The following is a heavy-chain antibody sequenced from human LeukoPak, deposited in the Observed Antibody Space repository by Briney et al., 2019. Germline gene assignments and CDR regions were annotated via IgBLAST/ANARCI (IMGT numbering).Heavy chain of an antibody. CDR1: GYTLTELS. CDR2: FDPEDGET. V-gene: IGHV1-24*01. D-gene: IGHD5-18*01. J-gene: IGHJ4*02. CDR3: AREDTGGGY. Sequence: ASVKVSCKVSGYTLTELSMHWVRQAPGKGLEWMGGFDPEDGETIYAQKFQGRVTITADESTSTAYMELSSLRSEDTAVYYCAREDTGGGYWGQETLVTVSS.